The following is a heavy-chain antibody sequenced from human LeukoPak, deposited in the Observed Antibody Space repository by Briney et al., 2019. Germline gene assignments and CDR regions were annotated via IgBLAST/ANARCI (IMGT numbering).Heavy chain of an antibody. CDR3: AKDASPYSNYAVRWFDS. V-gene: IGHV3-23*01. J-gene: IGHJ5*01. CDR2: ISGDAITT. Sequence: PGGSLRLSCTASGFSFRTYIMAWVRQVPGKGLEWISAISGDAITTYYAVPVKGRFTISRDNFRNTLSLQMDSLRADGSAVYYCAKDASPYSNYAVRWFDSWGQGTLVTVSS. D-gene: IGHD4/OR15-4a*01. CDR1: GFSFRTYI.